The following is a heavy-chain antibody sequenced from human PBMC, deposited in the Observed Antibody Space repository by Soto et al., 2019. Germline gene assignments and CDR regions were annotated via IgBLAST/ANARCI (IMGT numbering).Heavy chain of an antibody. CDR2: FDPEDGET. D-gene: IGHD2-15*01. Sequence: ASVKVSCKVSGYTLTELSMHWVRQAPGKGLEWMGGFDPEDGETIYAQKFQGRVTMTEDTSTDTAYMEMSSLRSEDTAVYYCATLGYCSGGSCYLAFDIWGQGTMVTVSS. J-gene: IGHJ3*02. CDR1: GYTLTELS. V-gene: IGHV1-24*01. CDR3: ATLGYCSGGSCYLAFDI.